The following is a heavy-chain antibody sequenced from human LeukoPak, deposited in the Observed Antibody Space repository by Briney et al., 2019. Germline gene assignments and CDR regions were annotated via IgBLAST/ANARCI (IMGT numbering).Heavy chain of an antibody. J-gene: IGHJ5*02. V-gene: IGHV1-69*13. CDR3: ARDGPRYCSSTSCYNWFDP. CDR2: IIPIFGTA. Sequence: GASVEVSCKASGGTFSSYAISWVRQAPGQGLEWMGGIIPIFGTANYAQKFQGRVTITADESTSTAYMELSSLRSEDTAVYYCARDGPRYCSSTSCYNWFDPWGQGTLVTVSS. CDR1: GGTFSSYA. D-gene: IGHD2-2*01.